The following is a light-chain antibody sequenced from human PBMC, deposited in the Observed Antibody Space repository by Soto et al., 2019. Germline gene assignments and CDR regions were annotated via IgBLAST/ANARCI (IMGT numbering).Light chain of an antibody. CDR3: SSYTSSSTVYV. CDR1: SSDVGGYNY. CDR2: DVS. V-gene: IGLV2-14*01. Sequence: QSVLTQPRSVSGSPGQSVTISCTGTSSDVGGYNYVSWYQQHPGKAPKLMIYDVSNRPSGVSNRFSGSKSGNTASLTISGLQAEDEADYYCSSYTSSSTVYVFGTGTKVTVL. J-gene: IGLJ1*01.